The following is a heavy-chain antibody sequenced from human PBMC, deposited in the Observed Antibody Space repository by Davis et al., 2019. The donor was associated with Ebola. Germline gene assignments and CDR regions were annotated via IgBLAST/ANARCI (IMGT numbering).Heavy chain of an antibody. CDR2: IYNGGST. CDR3: ARGTVVLAAAGTRYYYYGMDV. V-gene: IGHV4-59*12. Sequence: SETLSLTCTVSGGSINTDYWSWIRQTPGKGLEWIGYIYNGGSTDYNPSLKSRVTISVDKSKNQFSLKLSSVTAADTAVYYCARGTVVLAAAGTRYYYYGMDVWGQGTTVTVSS. CDR1: GGSINTDY. J-gene: IGHJ6*02. D-gene: IGHD6-13*01.